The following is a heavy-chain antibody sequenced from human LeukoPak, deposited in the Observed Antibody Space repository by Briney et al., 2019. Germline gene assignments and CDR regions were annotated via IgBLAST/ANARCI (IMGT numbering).Heavy chain of an antibody. V-gene: IGHV1-46*01. Sequence: GASVKVSCKASGYTFTSYYMHWVRQAPGEGLEWMGIINPSGGSTSYAQKFRGRVTITADKFTRTAYMELSSLRSEDTAVYYCARDNDSRDPPHFDYWGQGTLVTVSS. CDR2: INPSGGST. CDR1: GYTFTSYY. D-gene: IGHD3-16*01. CDR3: ARDNDSRDPPHFDY. J-gene: IGHJ4*02.